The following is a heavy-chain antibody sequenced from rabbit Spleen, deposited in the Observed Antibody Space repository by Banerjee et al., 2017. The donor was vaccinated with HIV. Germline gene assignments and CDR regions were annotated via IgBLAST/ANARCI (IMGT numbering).Heavy chain of an antibody. D-gene: IGHD1-1*01. V-gene: IGHV1S7*01. Sequence: EYGGDLVQPGGSLTLSCKAFGFTISGYWMNWVRQAPGKGLEWIGIIYPITETTYYANWVNGRFTISSDNAQNTVDLQMHSLTAADTATYFCAREDVGGSVTLWGQGTLVTVS. CDR1: GFTISGYW. J-gene: IGHJ4*01. CDR2: IYPITETT. CDR3: AREDVGGSVTL.